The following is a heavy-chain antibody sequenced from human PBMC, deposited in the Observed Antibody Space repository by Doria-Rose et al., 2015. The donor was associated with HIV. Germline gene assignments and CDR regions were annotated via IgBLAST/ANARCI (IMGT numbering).Heavy chain of an antibody. CDR3: ARIKSSRWYHKYYFDF. J-gene: IGHJ4*02. Sequence: QVQLVQSGPVLVKPTETLTLTCTASGVSLSSPGMGVSWIRQPPGKALEWLANIFSDDERSYKTSLKTRLTISRGTSKSQVVLTTTYMDPVDTATYYCARIKSSRWYHKYYFDFWGQGTLVIVSA. D-gene: IGHD6-13*01. V-gene: IGHV2-26*01. CDR2: IFSDDER. CDR1: GVSLSSPGMG.